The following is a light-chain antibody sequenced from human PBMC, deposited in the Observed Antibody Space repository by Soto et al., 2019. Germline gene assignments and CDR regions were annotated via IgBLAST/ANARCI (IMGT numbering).Light chain of an antibody. CDR1: SSDVGAYNY. V-gene: IGLV2-14*03. CDR3: SSYTTSSTVI. J-gene: IGLJ2*01. Sequence: QSVLTQPASVSGSPGQSITISCTGTSSDVGAYNYVSWYQHHPGKVPKLMIYDVNNRPSGVSNRFSGSKSGNTASLTISGLQAEDEADYYCSSYTTSSTVIFGGGTKLTVL. CDR2: DVN.